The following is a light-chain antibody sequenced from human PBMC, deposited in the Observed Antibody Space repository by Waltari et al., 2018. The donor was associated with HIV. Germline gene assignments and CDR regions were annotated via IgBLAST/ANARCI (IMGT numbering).Light chain of an antibody. J-gene: IGKJ1*01. V-gene: IGKV3-11*01. CDR2: DAS. CDR1: QSVSSY. Sequence: EIVMIQSPATLSLSPGERATLSCRASQSVSSYLAWYQQKPGQAPRLLIYDASNRATGIPARFSGSGSGTDFTLTISSLEPEDFAVYYCQQRSNWPPGWTFGQGTKVEIK. CDR3: QQRSNWPPGWT.